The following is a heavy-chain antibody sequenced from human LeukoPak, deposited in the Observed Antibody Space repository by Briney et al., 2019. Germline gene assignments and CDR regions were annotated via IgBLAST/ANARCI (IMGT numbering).Heavy chain of an antibody. CDR2: ISVSGGHT. CDR3: AKDLSSGSYNFDY. Sequence: GGSLRLSCAASGFTFSIYGMSWVRQAPGKGLGWVSTISVSGGHTFYADSEKGRFTISRDNSKNTLYLQMERLRAEDTAVYYCAKDLSSGSYNFDYWGQGTLVTVSS. D-gene: IGHD3-10*01. V-gene: IGHV3-23*01. CDR1: GFTFSIYG. J-gene: IGHJ4*02.